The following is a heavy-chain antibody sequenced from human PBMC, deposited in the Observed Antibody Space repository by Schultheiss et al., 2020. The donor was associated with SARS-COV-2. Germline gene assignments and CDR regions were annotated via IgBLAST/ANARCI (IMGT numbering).Heavy chain of an antibody. D-gene: IGHD2-8*01. J-gene: IGHJ6*02. CDR3: ANHCTNGVCFTLSYYYGMDV. CDR1: GFTFSDYY. V-gene: IGHV3-23*01. CDR2: ISGSGGST. Sequence: GESLKISCAASGFTFSDYYMSWIRLAPGKGLEWVSAISGSGGSTYYADSVKGRFTISRDNSKNTLYLQMNSLRAEDTAVYYCANHCTNGVCFTLSYYYGMDVWGQGTTVTVSS.